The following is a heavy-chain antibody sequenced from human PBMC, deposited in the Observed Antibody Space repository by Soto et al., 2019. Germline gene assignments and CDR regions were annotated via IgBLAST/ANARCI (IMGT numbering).Heavy chain of an antibody. D-gene: IGHD1-1*01. CDR2: LSHEGTQD. CDR3: AREFGTQGFDA. CDR1: GLTFKNYD. Sequence: PGGSLRLSCVASGLTFKNYDMHWVRQSPGKGLEWLAILSHEGTQDFYAESLKGRFAVSRDNAKKLLYLQLNNLTAADTAIYYCAREFGTQGFDAWGQGALVTVSS. J-gene: IGHJ4*02. V-gene: IGHV3-30*03.